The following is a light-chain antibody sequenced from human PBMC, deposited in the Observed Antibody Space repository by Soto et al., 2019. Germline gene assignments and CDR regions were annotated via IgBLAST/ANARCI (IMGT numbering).Light chain of an antibody. CDR1: SSNIGSNT. V-gene: IGLV1-44*01. CDR3: AAWDDGLNGVV. J-gene: IGLJ3*02. Sequence: QSVLTQPPSASGTPGQRVTISCSGSSSNIGSNTVNWYQQLPGTDPKPLIYSNNQRPAGVHDRFSGSKSGTSASLAISGLQSEDEADYYCAAWDDGLNGVVFGGGTKVTVL. CDR2: SNN.